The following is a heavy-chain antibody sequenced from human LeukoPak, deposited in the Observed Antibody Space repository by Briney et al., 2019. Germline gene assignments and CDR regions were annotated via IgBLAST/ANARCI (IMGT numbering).Heavy chain of an antibody. D-gene: IGHD5-12*01. CDR2: IYYSGNT. CDR1: GGSISSGGYY. Sequence: SQTLSLTCTVSGGSISSGGYYWSWIRQHPGKGLEWIGYIYYSGNTYYNPSLKSRVTISVDTSKNQFSLKLSSVTAADTAVYYCARVVATIKLVDYWGQGTLVTVSS. J-gene: IGHJ4*02. V-gene: IGHV4-31*03. CDR3: ARVVATIKLVDY.